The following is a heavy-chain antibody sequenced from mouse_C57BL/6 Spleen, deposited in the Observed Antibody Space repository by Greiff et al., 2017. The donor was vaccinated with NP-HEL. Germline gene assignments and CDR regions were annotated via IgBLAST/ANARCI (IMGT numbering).Heavy chain of an antibody. CDR3: ARNSIYYYGSRYYFDY. CDR2: INPNNGGT. CDR1: GYTFTDYN. V-gene: IGHV1-18*01. D-gene: IGHD1-1*01. Sequence: EVQLQQSGPELVKPGASVKIPCKASGYTFTDYNMDWVKQSHGKSLEWIGDINPNNGGTIYNQKFKGKATLTVDKSSSTAYMELRSLTSEDTAVYYCARNSIYYYGSRYYFDYWGQGTTLTVSS. J-gene: IGHJ2*01.